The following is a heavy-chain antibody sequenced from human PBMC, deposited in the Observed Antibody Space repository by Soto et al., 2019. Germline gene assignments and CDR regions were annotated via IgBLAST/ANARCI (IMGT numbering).Heavy chain of an antibody. Sequence: QVQLQESGPGLVKPSQTLSLTCTVSGGSISSSDYSWSWIRQPPGKGLEWIGYIHDSGSTYYNPSLKSRVTISVDTSRTQFSLKLSSVTAADTAVYYCARVAGGSYRFDAFDIWGQGTMVTVSS. CDR2: IHDSGST. J-gene: IGHJ3*02. D-gene: IGHD3-22*01. CDR3: ARVAGGSYRFDAFDI. CDR1: GGSISSSDYS. V-gene: IGHV4-30-4*01.